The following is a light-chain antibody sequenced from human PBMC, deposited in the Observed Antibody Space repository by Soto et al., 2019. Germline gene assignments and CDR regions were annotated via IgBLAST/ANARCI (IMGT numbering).Light chain of an antibody. CDR2: TTS. Sequence: IPMSQSPASLSASVRDRGTITCRASQTISSYLNWYQQKPGKAPKLLIFTTSSLQTGVPSRFSGSGSGTDFALTISSLQPEDFATYFCQQAYSTPLSFGRGTKVDIK. J-gene: IGKJ1*01. CDR1: QTISSY. CDR3: QQAYSTPLS. V-gene: IGKV1-39*01.